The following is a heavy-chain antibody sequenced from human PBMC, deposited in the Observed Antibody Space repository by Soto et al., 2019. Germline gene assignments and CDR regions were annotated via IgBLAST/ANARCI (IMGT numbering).Heavy chain of an antibody. D-gene: IGHD3-22*01. Sequence: SVKVSSKASGGTFSIYAIRLLLQAHGQGLEWMGGIIPIFGTANYAQKFQGRVTITADESTSTAYMELSSLRSEDTAVYYCARGQALDSSGYSLDYWGQGTLVTVSS. CDR2: IIPIFGTA. CDR1: GGTFSIYA. CDR3: ARGQALDSSGYSLDY. J-gene: IGHJ4*02. V-gene: IGHV1-69*13.